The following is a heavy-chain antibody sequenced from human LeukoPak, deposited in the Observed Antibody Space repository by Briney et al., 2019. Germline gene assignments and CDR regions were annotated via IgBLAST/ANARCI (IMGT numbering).Heavy chain of an antibody. V-gene: IGHV3-33*01. CDR3: ARSHGIALGAYYFDY. CDR1: GFTFSSYG. J-gene: IGHJ4*02. D-gene: IGHD3-16*01. CDR2: IWYDGSNK. Sequence: GGSLRLSCAASGFTFSSYGMHWVRQAPGKGLEWVAVIWYDGSNKYYADSVKGRFTISRDNSKNTPYLQMNSLRAEDTAVYYCARSHGIALGAYYFDYWGQGTLVTVSS.